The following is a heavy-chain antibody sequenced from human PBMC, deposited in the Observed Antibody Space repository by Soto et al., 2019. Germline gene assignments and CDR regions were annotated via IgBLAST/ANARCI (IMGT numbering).Heavy chain of an antibody. CDR2: ISYDGSNK. V-gene: IGHV3-30-3*01. Sequence: QVQLVESGGGVVQPGRSLRLSCAASGFTFSSYAMHWVRQAPGKGLEWVAVISYDGSNKYYADSVKGRFTISRDNSKNTLYLQMNSLRAEDTAVYYCARDRAPYYDSSGYYRDYWGQGTLVTVSS. CDR1: GFTFSSYA. CDR3: ARDRAPYYDSSGYYRDY. D-gene: IGHD3-22*01. J-gene: IGHJ4*02.